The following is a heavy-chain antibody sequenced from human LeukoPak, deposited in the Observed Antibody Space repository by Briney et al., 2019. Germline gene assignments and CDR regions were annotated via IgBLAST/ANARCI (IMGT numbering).Heavy chain of an antibody. CDR1: GGSISSYY. D-gene: IGHD7-27*01. CDR3: ARDLATGDDAFDI. CDR2: IYYSGST. V-gene: IGHV4-59*01. Sequence: SETLSLTCTVSGGSISSYYWSWIRQPPGKGLEWIGYIYYSGSTNYNPSLKSRVTISIHTSKNHFSLNLSSVTAADTAVYYCARDLATGDDAFDIWGRGTMVTVAS. J-gene: IGHJ3*02.